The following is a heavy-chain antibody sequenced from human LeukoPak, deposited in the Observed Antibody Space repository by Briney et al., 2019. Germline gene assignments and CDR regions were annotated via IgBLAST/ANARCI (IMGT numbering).Heavy chain of an antibody. Sequence: GSLRLSCAASGFTFSSYAMSWVRQARAKELEWVSAISGSDGTTYYADSVKGRFTISRDNSKYTLSLQMNSLRAEDTAVYYCAKVDNWKYGHHDYWGQGTLVTVSS. V-gene: IGHV3-23*01. CDR3: AKVDNWKYGHHDY. CDR1: GFTFSSYA. CDR2: ISGSDGTT. D-gene: IGHD1-1*01. J-gene: IGHJ4*02.